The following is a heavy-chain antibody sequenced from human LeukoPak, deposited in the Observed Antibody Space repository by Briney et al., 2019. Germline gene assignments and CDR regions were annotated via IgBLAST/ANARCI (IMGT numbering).Heavy chain of an antibody. D-gene: IGHD3-10*01. CDR3: ARGKNWFDP. J-gene: IGHJ5*02. CDR2: ISYDGSKK. CDR1: GFTFSSSG. Sequence: GGSLRLSCAASGFTFSSSGMHWVRQSPGKGLEWVAAISYDGSKKQYADSVKGRFTISRDNSKNTLYLQMNSLRAEDTAVYYCARGKNWFDPWGQGTLVTVSS. V-gene: IGHV3-30*03.